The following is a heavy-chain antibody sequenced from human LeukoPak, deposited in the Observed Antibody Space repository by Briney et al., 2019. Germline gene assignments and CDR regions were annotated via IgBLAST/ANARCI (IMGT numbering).Heavy chain of an antibody. CDR3: AREGSDYGDLTHYFDY. CDR2: IIPIFGTA. V-gene: IGHV1-69*13. Sequence: SVKVSCKASGGTFSSYAISRVRQAPGQGLEWMGGIIPIFGTANYAQKFQGRVTITADESTSTAYMELSSLRSEDTAVYYCAREGSDYGDLTHYFDYWGQGALVTVSS. CDR1: GGTFSSYA. J-gene: IGHJ4*02. D-gene: IGHD4-17*01.